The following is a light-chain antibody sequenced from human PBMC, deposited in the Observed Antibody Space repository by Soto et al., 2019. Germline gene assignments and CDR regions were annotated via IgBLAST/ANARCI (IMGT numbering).Light chain of an antibody. CDR2: DVS. V-gene: IGLV2-14*01. CDR1: SSDVGGYNY. Sequence: QSVLTQPASVSGSPGQSITISCTGTSSDVGGYNYVSWYQQHPGKAPKLMIYDVSTRPSGVSNRFSGSKSGNTASLTISGLQAEDEADYYCSSYTSSSTYVVFGGGTKLTVL. CDR3: SSYTSSSTYVV. J-gene: IGLJ2*01.